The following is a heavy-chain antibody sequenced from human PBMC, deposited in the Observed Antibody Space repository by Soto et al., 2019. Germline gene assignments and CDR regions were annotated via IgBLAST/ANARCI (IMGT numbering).Heavy chain of an antibody. CDR1: GYTFTHYY. Sequence: QVQLVQSGAEVKKPGASVKVSCKASGYTFTHYYMHWVRQAPGQGLEWMGIFNPMVGYTPRGGYATYTLKFQGRVSMTTDTSTSIVYMELSSLRSDDTAVYYCARELRETHYCSSGFCYFDYWGQGNLVTVSS. V-gene: IGHV1-46*01. J-gene: IGHJ4*02. D-gene: IGHD2-15*01. CDR2: FNPMVGYTPRGGYA. CDR3: ARELRETHYCSSGFCYFDY.